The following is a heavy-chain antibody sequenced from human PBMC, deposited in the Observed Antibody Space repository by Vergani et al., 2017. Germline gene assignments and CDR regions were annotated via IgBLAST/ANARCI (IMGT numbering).Heavy chain of an antibody. CDR2: IKQDGSED. CDR3: VRGGLATIYTWFDP. V-gene: IGHV3-7*01. J-gene: IGHJ5*01. CDR1: GFNFQIYW. Sequence: EVLLVESGGDLVQPGGSLRLSCEASGFNFQIYWMGWVRQTAEKGLEWVANIKQDGSEDYYVDSVKGRFTITRDNAKKFIYLQMNSLRADDTAVYYCVRGGLATIYTWFDPWGQGTRVTVSS. D-gene: IGHD5-24*01.